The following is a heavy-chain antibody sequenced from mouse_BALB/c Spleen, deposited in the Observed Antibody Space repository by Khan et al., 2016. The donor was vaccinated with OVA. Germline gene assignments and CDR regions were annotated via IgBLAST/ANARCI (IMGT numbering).Heavy chain of an antibody. CDR1: GYSFTSYY. J-gene: IGHJ3*01. CDR2: IDPFNGGT. V-gene: IGHV1S135*01. Sequence: EVQLQESGPELMRPGSSVNISCKASGYSFTSYYIHWVKQTHGKSLEWIGYIDPFNGGTDYNQKFKGQVTLTVDKSSNTAYMHLSSLKSEDSAVXYCERGTFDYWGQGTLVTVS. CDR3: ERGTFDY.